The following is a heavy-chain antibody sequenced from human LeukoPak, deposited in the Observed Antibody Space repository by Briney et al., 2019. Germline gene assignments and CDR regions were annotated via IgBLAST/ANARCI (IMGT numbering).Heavy chain of an antibody. D-gene: IGHD6-19*01. CDR1: GFTFSSYA. J-gene: IGHJ4*02. CDR3: ARSRYSSGWYYFDY. CDR2: ISYDGSNE. Sequence: GGSLRLSCAASGFTFSSYAMHWVRQAPGKGLEWVAVISYDGSNEYYADPVKGGFTISRDNSENTLYLQMNSLRAEDTAVYYCARSRYSSGWYYFDYWGQGTLVTVSS. V-gene: IGHV3-30*04.